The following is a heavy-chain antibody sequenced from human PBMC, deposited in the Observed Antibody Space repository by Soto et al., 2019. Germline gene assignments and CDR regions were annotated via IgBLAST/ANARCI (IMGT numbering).Heavy chain of an antibody. CDR2: ISYDGSNK. J-gene: IGHJ6*02. Sequence: PGGSLRLSCAASGFTFSSYGMHWVRQAPGKGLEWVAVISYDGSNKYYADSVKGRFTISRDNSKNTLYLQMNSLRAEDTAVYYCAKAKLRFLAYYYYGMDVWGQGTTVTVSS. CDR1: GFTFSSYG. V-gene: IGHV3-30*18. CDR3: AKAKLRFLAYYYYGMDV. D-gene: IGHD3-3*01.